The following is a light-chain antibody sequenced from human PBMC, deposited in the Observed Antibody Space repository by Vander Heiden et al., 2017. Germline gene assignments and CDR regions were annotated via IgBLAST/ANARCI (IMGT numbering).Light chain of an antibody. V-gene: IGKV1-5*03. CDR1: QSISSW. J-gene: IGKJ1*01. CDR2: KAS. Sequence: DIQMTQSPSTLPASVGDRVSITCRASQSISSWLAWYQQKPGKAPKLLIYKASSLESGVPSRFSGSGSGTEFTLTISSLQPDDFATYYCQQYRTFGQGTKVEIK. CDR3: QQYRT.